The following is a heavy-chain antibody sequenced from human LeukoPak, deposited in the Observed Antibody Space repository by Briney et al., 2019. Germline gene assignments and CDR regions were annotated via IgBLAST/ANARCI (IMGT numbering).Heavy chain of an antibody. Sequence: SETLSLTCTVSGGSISSYYWSWIRQPAGKGLEWIGRIYTSGSTNYNPSLRSRVTMSVDTSKNQFSLKLSSVTAADTAVYYCARGRVVRGVAPAGNWFDPWGQGTLVTVSS. CDR1: GGSISSYY. CDR2: IYTSGST. CDR3: ARGRVVRGVAPAGNWFDP. D-gene: IGHD3-10*01. V-gene: IGHV4-4*07. J-gene: IGHJ5*02.